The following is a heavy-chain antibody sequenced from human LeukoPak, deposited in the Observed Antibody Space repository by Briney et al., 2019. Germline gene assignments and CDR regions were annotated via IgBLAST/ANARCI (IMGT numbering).Heavy chain of an antibody. Sequence: ASVTVSCKTSGGTFSSYAINWVRQAPGQGLEWMGWFIYIYGSAVYAEKFQGRVTITTDESSSTAYMELSSLRSEDTAVYYCASSAHYYDSNGPADYWGQGTRVTVSS. J-gene: IGHJ4*02. D-gene: IGHD3-22*01. CDR2: FIYIYGSA. V-gene: IGHV1-69*05. CDR1: GGTFSSYA. CDR3: ASSAHYYDSNGPADY.